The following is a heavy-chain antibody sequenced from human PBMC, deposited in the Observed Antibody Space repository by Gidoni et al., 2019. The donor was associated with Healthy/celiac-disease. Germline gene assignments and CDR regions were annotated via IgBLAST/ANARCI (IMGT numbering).Heavy chain of an antibody. J-gene: IGHJ4*02. CDR3: ARQGSYCSGGSCYSVLDY. CDR1: GGSISSYY. V-gene: IGHV4-59*08. D-gene: IGHD2-15*01. CDR2: IYYSGST. Sequence: QVQLQESGPGLVKPSETLSLTCTVSGGSISSYYWSWIRQPPGKGLEWIGYIYYSGSTNYNPSLKSRVTISVDTSKNQFSLKLSSVTAADTAVYYCARQGSYCSGGSCYSVLDYWGQGTLVTVSS.